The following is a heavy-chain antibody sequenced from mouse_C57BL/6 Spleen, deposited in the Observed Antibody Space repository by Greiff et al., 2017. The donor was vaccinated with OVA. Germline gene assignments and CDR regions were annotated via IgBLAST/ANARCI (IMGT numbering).Heavy chain of an antibody. J-gene: IGHJ2*01. Sequence: QVQLQQPGAELVRPGSSVKLSCKASGYTFTSYWMHWVKRRPIQGLEWIGNIDPSDSETHYNQKFKDKATLTVDKSSSTAYMQLSSLTSEDSAVYYCAREYYGSSYDYWGQGTTLTVSS. CDR2: IDPSDSET. V-gene: IGHV1-52*01. CDR3: AREYYGSSYDY. D-gene: IGHD1-1*01. CDR1: GYTFTSYW.